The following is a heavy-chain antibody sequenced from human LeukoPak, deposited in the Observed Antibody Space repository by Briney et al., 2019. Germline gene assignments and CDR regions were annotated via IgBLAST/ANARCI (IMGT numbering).Heavy chain of an antibody. D-gene: IGHD5-18*01. CDR2: IDWDDDK. Sequence: SGPTLVNPTQTLTLTCTFSGFSLSTSGMSVSWIRQPPGKALEWLARIDWDDDKFYSTSLKTRLTISKDTSKNQVVLTMTNMDPVDPGTYYCARMGEYSYGGSYYFDYWGQGTLVTVSS. CDR3: ARMGEYSYGGSYYFDY. V-gene: IGHV2-70*04. J-gene: IGHJ4*02. CDR1: GFSLSTSGMS.